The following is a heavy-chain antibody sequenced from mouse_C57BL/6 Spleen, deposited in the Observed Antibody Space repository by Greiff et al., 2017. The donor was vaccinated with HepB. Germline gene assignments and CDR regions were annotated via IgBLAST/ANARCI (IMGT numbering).Heavy chain of an antibody. Sequence: QVQLQQPGAELVMPGASVKLSCKASGYTFTSYWMHWVKQRPGQGLEWIGEIDPSDSYTTYNQKFKGKSTLTVDKSSSTAYMQLSSLTSEDSAVYYCARWGLRGYFGVWGTGTTVTVSS. CDR3: ARWGLRGYFGV. V-gene: IGHV1-69*01. J-gene: IGHJ1*03. D-gene: IGHD1-1*01. CDR1: GYTFTSYW. CDR2: IDPSDSYT.